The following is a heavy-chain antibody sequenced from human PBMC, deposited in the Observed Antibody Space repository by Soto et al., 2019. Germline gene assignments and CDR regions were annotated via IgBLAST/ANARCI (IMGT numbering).Heavy chain of an antibody. Sequence: SETLSLTCAVYGGSFSGYYWSWIRQPPGKGLEWIGEINHSGSTNYNPSLKSRVTISVDTSKNQFSLKLSSVTAADTAVYYCARALDLCYYYYYMDVWGKGTTVTVSS. CDR1: GGSFSGYY. J-gene: IGHJ6*03. CDR2: INHSGST. V-gene: IGHV4-34*01. CDR3: ARALDLCYYYYYMDV. D-gene: IGHD3-9*01.